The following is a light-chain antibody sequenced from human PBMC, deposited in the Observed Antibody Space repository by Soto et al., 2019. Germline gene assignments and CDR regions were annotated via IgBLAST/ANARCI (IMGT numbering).Light chain of an antibody. Sequence: QSVLTQPPSASGTPGQRVTISCSGSSSNIGGNTVNWYQQLPGTAPKLLIYSNNQRPSGVPDRFSGSKSGTSASLAISGLQSEDEADYYCASWDDSLNAGVFGGGTKLTV. V-gene: IGLV1-44*01. J-gene: IGLJ3*02. CDR3: ASWDDSLNAGV. CDR2: SNN. CDR1: SSNIGGNT.